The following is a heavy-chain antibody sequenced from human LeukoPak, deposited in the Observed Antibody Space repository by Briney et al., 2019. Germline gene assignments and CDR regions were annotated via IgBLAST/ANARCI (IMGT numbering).Heavy chain of an antibody. CDR1: GFTFSGFC. V-gene: IGHV3-11*01. Sequence: GGSLRLSCAASGFTFSGFCMSWIRQAPGKGLEWVSYISSSGTTLYYSDPVKGRFTMSRDNAKNSLFLQLSSLRAEDTAVYYCARLGGYNAVDVWGQGTMVTVSS. J-gene: IGHJ3*01. D-gene: IGHD5-24*01. CDR2: ISSSGTTL. CDR3: ARLGGYNAVDV.